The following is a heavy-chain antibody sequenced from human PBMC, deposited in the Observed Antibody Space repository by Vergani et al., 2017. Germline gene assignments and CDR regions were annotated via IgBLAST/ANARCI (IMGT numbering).Heavy chain of an antibody. D-gene: IGHD2-15*01. CDR1: GFTVSSNY. V-gene: IGHV3-66*02. J-gene: IGHJ3*02. CDR3: ARDLYCSGGSCYSGPFGAFDI. CDR2: IYSGGST. Sequence: EVQLVESGGGLVQPGGSLRLSCAASGFTVSSNYMSWVRQAPGKGLEWGSVIYSGGSTYYADSVKGRFTISRDNSKNTLYLQMNSLRAEDTAVYYCARDLYCSGGSCYSGPFGAFDIWGQGTMVTVSS.